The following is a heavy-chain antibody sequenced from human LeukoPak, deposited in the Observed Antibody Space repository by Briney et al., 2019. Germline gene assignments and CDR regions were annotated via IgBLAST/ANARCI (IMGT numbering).Heavy chain of an antibody. CDR3: ARGGEIYYDILTGYYTAPYYYYYMDV. J-gene: IGHJ6*03. D-gene: IGHD3-9*01. V-gene: IGHV3-74*01. CDR2: INTDGSST. Sequence: PGGSLRLSCAASGFTFSSYSMNWVRQAPGKGLVWVSRINTDGSSTSYADSVKGRFTISRDNAKNTLYLQMNSLRAEDTAVYYCARGGEIYYDILTGYYTAPYYYYYMDVWGKGTTVTVSS. CDR1: GFTFSSYS.